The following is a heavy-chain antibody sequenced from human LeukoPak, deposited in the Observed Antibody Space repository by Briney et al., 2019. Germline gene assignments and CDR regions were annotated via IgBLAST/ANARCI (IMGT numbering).Heavy chain of an antibody. D-gene: IGHD3-3*01. CDR1: GFSFSSYG. V-gene: IGHV3-30*03. J-gene: IGHJ5*02. Sequence: QPGRSLRLSCAASGFSFSSYGMHWVRQAPGKGLEWVAVISSDGSNKYYADSVKGRFTISRDNSKNTLYLQMNSLRAEDTAVYYCARACYDFWRGFPAGFDPWGQGTLVTVSS. CDR3: ARACYDFWRGFPAGFDP. CDR2: ISSDGSNK.